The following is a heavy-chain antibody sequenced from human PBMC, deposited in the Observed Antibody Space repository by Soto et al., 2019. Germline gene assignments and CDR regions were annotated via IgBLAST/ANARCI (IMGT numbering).Heavy chain of an antibody. CDR2: INHSGST. Sequence: SETLSLTCAVYGGSFSGYYWSWIRQPPGKGLEWIGEINHSGSTNYNPSLKSRVTISVDTSKNQFSLKLSSVTAADTAVYYCAREVSAVAGTYFNWFDPWGQGTLVTVSS. J-gene: IGHJ5*02. CDR1: GGSFSGYY. CDR3: AREVSAVAGTYFNWFDP. V-gene: IGHV4-34*01. D-gene: IGHD6-19*01.